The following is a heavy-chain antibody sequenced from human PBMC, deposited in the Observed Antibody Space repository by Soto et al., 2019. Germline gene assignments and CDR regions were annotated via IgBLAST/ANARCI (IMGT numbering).Heavy chain of an antibody. Sequence: QVQLQESGPGLVKPSETLSLACTVSGGSISSYYWSWIRQPPGKGLEWIGYIYYSGSTNYNPSLKSRVTISVDTSKNQFSLKLNSVTAADTAVYYCARAVRDYDILPGQDPYYYYGMDVWGQGTTVTVSS. CDR3: ARAVRDYDILPGQDPYYYYGMDV. J-gene: IGHJ6*02. V-gene: IGHV4-59*01. CDR2: IYYSGST. D-gene: IGHD3-9*01. CDR1: GGSISSYY.